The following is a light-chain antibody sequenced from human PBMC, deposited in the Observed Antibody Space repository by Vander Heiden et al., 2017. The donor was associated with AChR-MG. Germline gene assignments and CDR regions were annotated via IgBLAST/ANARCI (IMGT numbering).Light chain of an antibody. CDR3: QQYHDWTHLT. CDR1: SDLHTE. Sequence: EIVLTQSPVTLSVSPGERATLSCRASSDLHTELAWYQQKPGRAPRILMHGASTRATGIPARFSGGGSGTDFTLSIDSLQSEDFAVYYCQQYHDWTHLTFGPGTTVDVK. CDR2: GAS. V-gene: IGKV3-15*01. J-gene: IGKJ3*01.